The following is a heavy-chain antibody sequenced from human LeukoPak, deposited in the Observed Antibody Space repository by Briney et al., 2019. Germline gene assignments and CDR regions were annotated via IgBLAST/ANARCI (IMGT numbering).Heavy chain of an antibody. D-gene: IGHD2-15*01. CDR1: GFTFSDYY. J-gene: IGHJ5*02. CDR2: ISSSGSTI. Sequence: GGSLRLSCAASGFTFSDYYMSWIRQAPGKGLEWVSYISSSGSTIYYADSVKGRLTISRDNAKNSLYLQMNSLRAEDTAVYYCARDGGFCSGGFCYRLFDPWGQGTLVTVSS. CDR3: ARDGGFCSGGFCYRLFDP. V-gene: IGHV3-11*04.